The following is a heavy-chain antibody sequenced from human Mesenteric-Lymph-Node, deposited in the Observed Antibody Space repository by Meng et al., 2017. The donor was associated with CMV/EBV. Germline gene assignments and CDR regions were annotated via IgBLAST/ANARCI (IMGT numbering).Heavy chain of an antibody. CDR2: IRSKAYGGTT. D-gene: IGHD3-3*01. Sequence: GESLKISCTASGFTFGDYAMSWVRQAPGKGLEWVGFIRSKAYGGTTEYAASVKGRFTISRDDSKSIAYLQMNSLKTEDTAVYYCTRVGIGAKLVLRFLEWLFRGVYFDYWGQGTLVTVSS. J-gene: IGHJ4*02. CDR3: TRVGIGAKLVLRFLEWLFRGVYFDY. V-gene: IGHV3-49*04. CDR1: GFTFGDYA.